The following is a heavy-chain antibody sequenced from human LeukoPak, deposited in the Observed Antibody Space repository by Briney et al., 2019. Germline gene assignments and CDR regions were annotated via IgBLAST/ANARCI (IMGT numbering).Heavy chain of an antibody. CDR3: ARDEWGDAFDI. Sequence: GGSLRLSCAASGFTLSSYAMSWVRQAPGKGLEWVSSISSSSSYIHSADSVRGRFTISRDNAKNSLFLQMNSLRAEDTAVYYCARDEWGDAFDIWGQGTMVTVFS. D-gene: IGHD1-26*01. V-gene: IGHV3-21*01. CDR2: ISSSSSYI. CDR1: GFTLSSYA. J-gene: IGHJ3*02.